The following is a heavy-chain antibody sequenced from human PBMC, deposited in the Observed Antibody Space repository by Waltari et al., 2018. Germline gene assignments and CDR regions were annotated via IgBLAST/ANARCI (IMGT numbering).Heavy chain of an antibody. V-gene: IGHV4-39*01. CDR1: GGSISSSSYY. Sequence: QLQLQESGPGLVKPSETLSLTCTVSGGSISSSSYYWGWIRQHPGKGLEWIGSIYYSGITYYNPALKSRVTISGDTSKNQFFLKLSSVTAADTAVYYCARGPYYYDSSGPTPRAFDIWGQGTMVTVSS. D-gene: IGHD3-22*01. J-gene: IGHJ3*02. CDR2: IYYSGIT. CDR3: ARGPYYYDSSGPTPRAFDI.